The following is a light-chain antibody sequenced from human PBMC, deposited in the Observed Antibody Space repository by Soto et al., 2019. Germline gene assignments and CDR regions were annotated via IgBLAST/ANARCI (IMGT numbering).Light chain of an antibody. CDR3: GSYAGSNNFV. CDR1: SSDIGGYNY. CDR2: EVG. V-gene: IGLV2-8*01. J-gene: IGLJ1*01. Sequence: QSALGQPPAACWSPGHAVTISCTGTSSDIGGYNYVSWFQQHPGKAPKLMIYEVGKRPSGVPARFSGSKSGNTASLTVSGLQAEDQADHYCGSYAGSNNFVFGTGTKVTVL.